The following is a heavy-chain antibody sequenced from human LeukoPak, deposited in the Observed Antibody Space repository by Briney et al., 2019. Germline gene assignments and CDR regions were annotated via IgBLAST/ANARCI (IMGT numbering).Heavy chain of an antibody. CDR1: GGSFSGYY. Sequence: SETLSLTCAVYGGSFSGYYWSWIRQPPGKGLEWIGEINHSGSTNYNPSLKSRVTISVDTSKNQFSLKLSSVTAADTAAYYCARGPVSYYYGSGSYPYYYYGMDVWGQGTTVTVSS. D-gene: IGHD3-10*01. V-gene: IGHV4-34*01. J-gene: IGHJ6*02. CDR2: INHSGST. CDR3: ARGPVSYYYGSGSYPYYYYGMDV.